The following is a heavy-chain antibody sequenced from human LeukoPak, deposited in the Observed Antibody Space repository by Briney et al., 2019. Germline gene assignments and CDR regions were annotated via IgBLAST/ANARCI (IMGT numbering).Heavy chain of an antibody. V-gene: IGHV3-23*01. Sequence: AGGSLRLSCAASGFTFSSSAMSWVRQVPGKGLEWVSGISASGGSTYYADSVRGRFTISRDNSKNTLYLQMNSLRAEDTAVYYCAKDPRDYGSGSYYKFADYWGQGTLVTVSS. CDR1: GFTFSSSA. J-gene: IGHJ4*02. D-gene: IGHD3-10*01. CDR2: ISASGGST. CDR3: AKDPRDYGSGSYYKFADY.